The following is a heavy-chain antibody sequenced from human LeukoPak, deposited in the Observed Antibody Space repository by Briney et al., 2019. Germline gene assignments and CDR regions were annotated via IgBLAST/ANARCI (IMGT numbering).Heavy chain of an antibody. CDR1: GFTFSSYE. J-gene: IGHJ4*02. CDR3: AKDYSSYGGVDY. CDR2: ISSSGSTI. Sequence: GGSLRLSCAASGFTFSSYEMHWVRQAPGKGLEWVSYISSSGSTIYYADSVKGRFTISRDNAKNSLYLQMNSLRAEDTAVYYCAKDYSSYGGVDYWGQGTLVTVSS. V-gene: IGHV3-48*03. D-gene: IGHD5-12*01.